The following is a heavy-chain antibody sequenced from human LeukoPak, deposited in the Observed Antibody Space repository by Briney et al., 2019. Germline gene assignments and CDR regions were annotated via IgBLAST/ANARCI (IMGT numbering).Heavy chain of an antibody. CDR3: ARDHSIAAAGRNAFDI. D-gene: IGHD6-13*01. Sequence: PSETLSLTCTVSGGSISSYYWSWIRQPPGKGLEWIGYIYYSGSTNYNPSLKSRVTISVDTSKNQFSLKLSSVTAADTAVYYCARDHSIAAAGRNAFDIWGQGTMVTVSS. CDR1: GGSISSYY. CDR2: IYYSGST. V-gene: IGHV4-59*01. J-gene: IGHJ3*02.